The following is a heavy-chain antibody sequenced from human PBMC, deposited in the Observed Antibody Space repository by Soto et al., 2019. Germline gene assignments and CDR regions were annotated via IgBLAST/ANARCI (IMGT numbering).Heavy chain of an antibody. J-gene: IGHJ4*02. Sequence: ASVKVSCKVSGYTLTELSMHWVRQAPGKGLEWMGGFDPEDGETIYAQKFQGRVTMTEDTPTDTAYMELSSLRSEDTAVYYCATPNYSGSYYFDYWGQGTLVTVSS. CDR1: GYTLTELS. V-gene: IGHV1-24*01. D-gene: IGHD1-26*01. CDR2: FDPEDGET. CDR3: ATPNYSGSYYFDY.